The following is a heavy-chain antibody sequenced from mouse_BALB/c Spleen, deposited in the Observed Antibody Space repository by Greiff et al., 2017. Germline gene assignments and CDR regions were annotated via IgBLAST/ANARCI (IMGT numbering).Heavy chain of an antibody. J-gene: IGHJ3*01. D-gene: IGHD1-1*01. V-gene: IGHV5-6-5*01. CDR2: ISSGGST. Sequence: EVQLVESGGGLVKPGGSLKLSCAASGFTFSSYAMSWVRQTPEKRLEWVASISSGGSTYYPDSVKGRFTISRDNARNILYLQMSSLRSEDTAMYYCAREVFIRYGSGFAYWGQGTLVTVSA. CDR3: AREVFIRYGSGFAY. CDR1: GFTFSSYA.